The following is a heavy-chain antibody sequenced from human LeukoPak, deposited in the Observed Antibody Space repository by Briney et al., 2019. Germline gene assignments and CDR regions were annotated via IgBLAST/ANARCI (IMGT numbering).Heavy chain of an antibody. Sequence: SETLSLTCTVSGGSISSYYWSWIRQPPGKGLEWIGYIYYSGSTNYSPSLKSRVTISVDTSKNQFSLKLSSVTAADTAVYYCARDAGSATSLFDYWGQGTLVTVSS. J-gene: IGHJ4*02. V-gene: IGHV4-59*01. D-gene: IGHD2-2*01. CDR2: IYYSGST. CDR1: GGSISSYY. CDR3: ARDAGSATSLFDY.